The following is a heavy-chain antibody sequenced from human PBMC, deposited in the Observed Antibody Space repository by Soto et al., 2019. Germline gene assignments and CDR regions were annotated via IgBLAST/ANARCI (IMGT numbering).Heavy chain of an antibody. CDR3: ARYYDTSNRPYFHH. CDR2: IYYSGAT. Sequence: PSETLSLTCAVSGGSISSTTYYWAWIRQPPGKGLEWVGTIYYSGATYYNPSLKSRLTISVDTSKSQFSLRLSSVTAADTAMYYCARYYDTSNRPYFHHWGQGTRVTVSS. CDR1: GGSISSTTYY. V-gene: IGHV4-39*01. J-gene: IGHJ1*01. D-gene: IGHD3-22*01.